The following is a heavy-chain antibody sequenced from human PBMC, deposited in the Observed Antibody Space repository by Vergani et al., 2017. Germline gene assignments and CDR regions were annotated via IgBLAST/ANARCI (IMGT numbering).Heavy chain of an antibody. Sequence: QVQLVQSGAEVKKPGASVKVSCKASGYTFTSYAMHWVRQAPGQRLEGMGWINAGNGNTKYSQKFQGRVTITRDTSAGTAYMELSSLRSEDTAVYYCARAGIRKGQQLVFGWFDPWGQGTLVTVSS. CDR3: ARAGIRKGQQLVFGWFDP. CDR2: INAGNGNT. V-gene: IGHV1-3*01. D-gene: IGHD6-13*01. J-gene: IGHJ5*02. CDR1: GYTFTSYA.